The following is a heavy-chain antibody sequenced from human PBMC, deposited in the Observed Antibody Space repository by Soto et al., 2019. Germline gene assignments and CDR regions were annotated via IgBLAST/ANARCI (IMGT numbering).Heavy chain of an antibody. CDR1: GFTFSSYA. J-gene: IGHJ3*02. CDR3: VKERYSSSWYAFDI. CDR2: ISSNGGST. Sequence: GGSLRLSCSASGFTFSSYAMHWVRQAPGKGLEYVSAISSNGGSTYYADSVKGRFTISRDNSKNTLYLQMSSLRAEDTAVYYCVKERYSSSWYAFDIWGQGTMVTVSS. D-gene: IGHD6-13*01. V-gene: IGHV3-64D*09.